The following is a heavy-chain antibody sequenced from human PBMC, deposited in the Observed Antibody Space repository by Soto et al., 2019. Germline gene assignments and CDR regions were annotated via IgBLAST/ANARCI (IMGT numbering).Heavy chain of an antibody. CDR1: DYSIYSSTFY. J-gene: IGHJ5*02. CDR2: IYYSGST. D-gene: IGHD3-22*01. CDR3: ARQASGYYYGWFDP. V-gene: IGHV4-39*01. Sequence: SETLSLTCTVSDYSIYSSTFYWVWIRQPPGKGLEWIGSIYYSGSTYYNPSLKSRITISVDTSKNQFSLKLSSVTAADTAVYYCARQASGYYYGWFDPWGQGTLVTVSS.